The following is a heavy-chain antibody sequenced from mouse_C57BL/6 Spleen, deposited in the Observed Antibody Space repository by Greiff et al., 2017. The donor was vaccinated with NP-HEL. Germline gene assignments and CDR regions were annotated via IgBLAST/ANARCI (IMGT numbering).Heavy chain of an antibody. CDR1: GYTFTSYG. V-gene: IGHV1-81*01. CDR3: ARCGGYDGPTTGGYFDV. J-gene: IGHJ1*03. CDR2: IYPRSGNT. D-gene: IGHD2-3*01. Sequence: QVQLKQSGAELARPGASVKLSCKASGYTFTSYGISWVKQRTGQGLEWIGEIYPRSGNTYYNEKFKGKATLTADKSSSTAYMELRSLTSEDSAVYFCARCGGYDGPTTGGYFDVWGTGTTVTVSS.